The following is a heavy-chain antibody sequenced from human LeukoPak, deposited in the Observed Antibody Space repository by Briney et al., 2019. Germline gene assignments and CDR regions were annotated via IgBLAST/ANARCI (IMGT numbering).Heavy chain of an antibody. Sequence: ASVKVSCKASGFTFNNYGINWVRQAPGQGLEWMGWIRVHNGNTNYEQKFQGRITMTTDTSTSTAYMELRSLRSDDTAVCYCTRNYGDYAHFDYWGQGSLVTVSS. D-gene: IGHD4-17*01. V-gene: IGHV1-18*04. CDR2: IRVHNGNT. CDR1: GFTFNNYG. CDR3: TRNYGDYAHFDY. J-gene: IGHJ4*02.